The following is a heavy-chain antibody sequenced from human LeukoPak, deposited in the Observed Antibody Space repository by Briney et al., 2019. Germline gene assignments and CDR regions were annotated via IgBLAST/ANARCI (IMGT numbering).Heavy chain of an antibody. D-gene: IGHD6-13*01. J-gene: IGHJ4*02. CDR3: AREHFIAAAAVDY. V-gene: IGHV3-21*01. CDR2: ISSSSSYI. Sequence: GGSLRLSCAASGFTFSSYSMNWVRLAPGKGLEWVSSISSSSSYIYYADSVKGRFTISRDNAKNSLYLQVNSLRAEDTAVYYCAREHFIAAAAVDYWGQGTLVTVSS. CDR1: GFTFSSYS.